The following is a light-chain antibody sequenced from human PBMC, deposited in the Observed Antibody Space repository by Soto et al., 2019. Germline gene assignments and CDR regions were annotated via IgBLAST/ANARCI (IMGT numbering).Light chain of an antibody. CDR3: AAWDDSLGVAV. CDR2: RNN. CDR1: SSNIGTNY. V-gene: IGLV1-47*01. Sequence: QSVLTQPPSVSGTPGQRVTISCSGSSSNIGTNYVYWYQQLPGTAPKLLIYRNNQRPSGVPDRFSGSKSGTSASLAISGLRSEDEADYYCAAWDDSLGVAVFGGGTQLTVL. J-gene: IGLJ7*01.